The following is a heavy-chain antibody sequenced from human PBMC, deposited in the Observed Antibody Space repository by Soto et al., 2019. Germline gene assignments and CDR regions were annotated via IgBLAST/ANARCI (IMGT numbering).Heavy chain of an antibody. D-gene: IGHD6-13*01. J-gene: IGHJ6*02. V-gene: IGHV1-69*13. Sequence: ASVKVSCKASGYTFTSYAISWVRQAPGQGLEWMGGIIPIFGTANYAQKFQGRVTITADESTSTAYMELSSLRSEDTAVYYCARGASTGAAGTSPPRRGYYYYGMDVWGQGTTVTV. CDR3: ARGASTGAAGTSPPRRGYYYYGMDV. CDR2: IIPIFGTA. CDR1: GYTFTSYA.